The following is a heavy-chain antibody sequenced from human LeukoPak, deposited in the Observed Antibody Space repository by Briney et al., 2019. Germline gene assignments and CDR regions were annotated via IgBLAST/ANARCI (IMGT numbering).Heavy chain of an antibody. CDR1: GFTFSSYA. CDR3: AKRLRGQYYFDY. V-gene: IGHV3-23*01. Sequence: GGSLRLSCAASGFTFSSYAMSWVRQAPGKGLEWVSAISGSGGSTYYADSVEGRFTISRDNSKNTLYLQMNCLRAEDTAVYYCAKRLRGQYYFDYWGQGTLVTVSS. CDR2: ISGSGGST. J-gene: IGHJ4*02. D-gene: IGHD5-12*01.